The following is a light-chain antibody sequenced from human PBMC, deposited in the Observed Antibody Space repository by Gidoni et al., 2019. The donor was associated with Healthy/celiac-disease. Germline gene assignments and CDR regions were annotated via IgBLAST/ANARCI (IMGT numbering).Light chain of an antibody. J-gene: IGKJ1*01. V-gene: IGKV1-39*01. CDR3: QQSYSTPPT. Sequence: DIQMTQSPSSLSASVGDRVTITCRASQSISSYLNWYKQKPGKAPKLLIYAASSLQSGVPSRFSGSGSGTDFTLTISSLQPEDFETYYCQQSYSTPPTFGQGTKVEIK. CDR2: AAS. CDR1: QSISSY.